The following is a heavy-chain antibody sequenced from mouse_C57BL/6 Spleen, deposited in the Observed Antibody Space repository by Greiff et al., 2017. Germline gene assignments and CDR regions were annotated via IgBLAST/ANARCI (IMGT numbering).Heavy chain of an antibody. Sequence: VQLQQSGPELVKPGASVKISCKASGYTFPDYYMNWVKQSHGKSLEWIGDINPNNGGTSYTQKFKGKATLTVDKSSSTAYMELRSLTSEDSAVYYCARPDPSYWYFDVWGTGTTVTVSS. CDR1: GYTFPDYY. V-gene: IGHV1-26*01. CDR2: INPNNGGT. J-gene: IGHJ1*03. CDR3: ARPDPSYWYFDV.